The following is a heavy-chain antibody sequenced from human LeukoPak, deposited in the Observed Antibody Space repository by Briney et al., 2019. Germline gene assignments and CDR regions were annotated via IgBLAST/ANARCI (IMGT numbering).Heavy chain of an antibody. V-gene: IGHV3-23*01. CDR3: AKDRPRRTTPSWYFDL. D-gene: IGHD2-2*01. CDR1: GFTFSSYA. J-gene: IGHJ2*01. Sequence: GGSLRLSCAASGFTFSSYAMSWVRQAPGKGLEWVSAISGSTYYADSVKGRFTISRDNSKNTLYLQMNNLRAEDTAVYYCAKDRPRRTTPSWYFDLWGRGTLVTVSS. CDR2: ISGST.